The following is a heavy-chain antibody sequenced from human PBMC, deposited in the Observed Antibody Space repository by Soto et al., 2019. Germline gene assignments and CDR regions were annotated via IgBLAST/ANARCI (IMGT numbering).Heavy chain of an antibody. CDR3: ARGDREDIAVVVGVRPGEYGVDV. Sequence: QVQLVESGGGVVQPGRSLRLSCAASGFTFRNYAMHWVRQAPGKGLECVAVISYVGSNKFYRDYVKGRFTISRDNSKNTLYLQINSLRYEDTAVYYCARGDREDIAVVVGVRPGEYGVDVWGQGTTVTVSS. CDR1: GFTFRNYA. CDR2: ISYVGSNK. J-gene: IGHJ6*02. D-gene: IGHD2-15*01. V-gene: IGHV3-30-3*01.